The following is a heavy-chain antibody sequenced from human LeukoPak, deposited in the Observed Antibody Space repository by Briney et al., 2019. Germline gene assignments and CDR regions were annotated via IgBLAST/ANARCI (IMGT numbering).Heavy chain of an antibody. V-gene: IGHV3-21*01. Sequence: GGSLRLSCAASGFSFSSYNMNWVRQAPGKGLDWVSSITAGGSFKYYADSVEGRFTISRDNAKNSLYLQMSSLTPEDTAVYYCARNYDVLTGYPYYFDHWGQGILVTVSS. CDR2: ITAGGSFK. J-gene: IGHJ4*02. CDR1: GFSFSSYN. D-gene: IGHD3-9*01. CDR3: ARNYDVLTGYPYYFDH.